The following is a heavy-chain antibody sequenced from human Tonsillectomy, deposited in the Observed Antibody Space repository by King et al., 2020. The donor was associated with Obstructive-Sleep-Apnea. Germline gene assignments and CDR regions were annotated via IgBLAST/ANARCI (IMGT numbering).Heavy chain of an antibody. Sequence: VQLVESGGGLVQPGGSLRLSCAASGFSFSSYSMDWVRQAPGKGLEWVSYISSSSGTIYYADSVKGRFTISRDNAKRSLHLQMNSLRAEDTAVYYCAGMTQTDAFDIWGQGTMVTVSS. CDR2: ISSSSGTI. CDR1: GFSFSSYS. J-gene: IGHJ3*02. CDR3: AGMTQTDAFDI. V-gene: IGHV3-48*04.